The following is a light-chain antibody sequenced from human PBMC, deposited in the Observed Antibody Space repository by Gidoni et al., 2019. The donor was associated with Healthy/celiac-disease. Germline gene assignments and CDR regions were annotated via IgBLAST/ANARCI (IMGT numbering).Light chain of an antibody. Sequence: SALTQPASVSGSPGQSITISCTGTSSDVGGYNYVSCYQQHPGKAPKLMIYDVSNRPSGVSNRFSGSKSGNTASLTISGLQAEDEADYYCSSYTSSSTLLFGGGTKLTVL. CDR2: DVS. CDR3: SSYTSSSTLL. CDR1: SSDVGGYNY. J-gene: IGLJ3*02. V-gene: IGLV2-14*03.